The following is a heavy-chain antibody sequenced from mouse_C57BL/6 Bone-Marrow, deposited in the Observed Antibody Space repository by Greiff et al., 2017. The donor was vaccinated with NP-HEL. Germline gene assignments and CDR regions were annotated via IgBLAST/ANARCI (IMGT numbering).Heavy chain of an antibody. CDR2: INPSSGYT. Sequence: QVQLQQSGAELARPGASVKMSCKASGYTFTSYTMHWVKQRPGQGLEWIGYINPSSGYTKYNQKFKDKATLTADKSSSTAYMQLSSLTSEDSAFYYCAREGYDYYWYFDVWGTGTTVTVSS. V-gene: IGHV1-4*01. J-gene: IGHJ1*03. CDR3: AREGYDYYWYFDV. CDR1: GYTFTSYT. D-gene: IGHD2-4*01.